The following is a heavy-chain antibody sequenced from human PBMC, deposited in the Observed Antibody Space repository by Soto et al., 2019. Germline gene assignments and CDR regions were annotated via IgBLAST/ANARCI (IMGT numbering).Heavy chain of an antibody. V-gene: IGHV1-2*02. CDR2: IGPESGAT. J-gene: IGHJ4*02. CDR1: GYTFTGHY. D-gene: IGHD1-26*01. Sequence: ASVKVSCKASGYTFTGHYIHWVRQAPEQGPEWMGEIGPESGATRYARRFQGRVTMTRDMSITTVYMELNNLSPDDTAVYYCGRGRSGQIVVFYWGQGTPVTVSS. CDR3: GRGRSGQIVVFY.